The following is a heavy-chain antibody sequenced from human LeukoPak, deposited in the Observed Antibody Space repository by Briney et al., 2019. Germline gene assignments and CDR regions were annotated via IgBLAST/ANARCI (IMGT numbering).Heavy chain of an antibody. Sequence: GASVKVSCKASGYTFTSYGISWVRQAPGQGLEWMGWISAYNGNTNYAQKLQGRVTMTTDTSTSTAYMELRSLRSDDTAVYYCARAPLGAAGMGGYYYYYYYMDVWGKGTTVTVSS. CDR1: GYTFTSYG. V-gene: IGHV1-18*01. J-gene: IGHJ6*03. CDR3: ARAPLGAAGMGGYYYYYYYMDV. D-gene: IGHD6-13*01. CDR2: ISAYNGNT.